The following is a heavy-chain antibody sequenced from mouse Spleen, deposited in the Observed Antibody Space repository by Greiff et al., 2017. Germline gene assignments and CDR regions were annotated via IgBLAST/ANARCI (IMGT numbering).Heavy chain of an antibody. D-gene: IGHD2-1*01. CDR1: GFTFSSYA. V-gene: IGHV5-6-5*01. Sequence: EVQRVESGGGLVKPGGSLKLSCAASGFTFSSYAMSWVRQTPEKRLEWVASISSGGSTYYPDSVKGRFTISRDNARNILYLQMSSLRSEDTAMYYCAREGYGNYGDFDYWGQGTTLTVSS. CDR2: ISSGGST. CDR3: AREGYGNYGDFDY. J-gene: IGHJ2*01.